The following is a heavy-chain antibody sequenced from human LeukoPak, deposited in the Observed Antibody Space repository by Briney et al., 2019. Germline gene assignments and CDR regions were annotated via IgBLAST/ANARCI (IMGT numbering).Heavy chain of an antibody. CDR2: IYYGGST. D-gene: IGHD2-21*02. CDR3: ARGAIYWGGDCFQGVFDI. Sequence: SETLSLTCIVSGGSISSYYWTWIRQPPGKGLEWLGHIYYGGSTIYNPSLKSRVTISLATSKNHFSLKLTSVTAADTAMYSCARGAIYWGGDCFQGVFDIWGQGTMVTVSS. J-gene: IGHJ3*02. V-gene: IGHV4-59*01. CDR1: GGSISSYY.